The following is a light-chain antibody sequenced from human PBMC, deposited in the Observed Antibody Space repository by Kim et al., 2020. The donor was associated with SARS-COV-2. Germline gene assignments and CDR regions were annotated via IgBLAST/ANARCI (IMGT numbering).Light chain of an antibody. J-gene: IGKJ4*01. CDR2: DAS. Sequence: SVGDRVTITWQASQDISNYLNWYQQKPGKAPKLLIYDASNLETGVPSRFSGSGSGTDFTFTISSLQPEDIATYYCQQYDNLPPLTFGGGTKVEIK. V-gene: IGKV1-33*01. CDR3: QQYDNLPPLT. CDR1: QDISNY.